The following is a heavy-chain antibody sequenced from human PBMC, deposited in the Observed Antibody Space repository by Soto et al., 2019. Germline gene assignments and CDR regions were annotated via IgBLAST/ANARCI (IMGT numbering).Heavy chain of an antibody. CDR2: ISAYNGNT. D-gene: IGHD3-22*01. Sequence: DSVKVSCKASGYTFTSYGISWVRQAPGQGLEWMGWISAYNGNTNYAQKLQGRVTMTTDTSTSTAYMELRSLRSDDTAVYYCARDRDGYYYDSSGYDAFDIWGQGTIVTLS. CDR3: ARDRDGYYYDSSGYDAFDI. J-gene: IGHJ3*02. CDR1: GYTFTSYG. V-gene: IGHV1-18*04.